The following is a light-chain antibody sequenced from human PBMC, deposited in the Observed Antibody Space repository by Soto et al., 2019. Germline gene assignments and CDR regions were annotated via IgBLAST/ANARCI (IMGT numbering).Light chain of an antibody. J-gene: IGKJ2*02. CDR1: QNLLHSNGYNY. Sequence: DIVMTQSPLSLPVTPGEPASISCRSSQNLLHSNGYNYLDWYLQKPGQSPQLLIYLGSNRASGVPDRFSGSGSGTDFTLKISRVEAEDVGVYYCMQTLQPPWTFGQGTKLEIK. CDR2: LGS. V-gene: IGKV2-28*01. CDR3: MQTLQPPWT.